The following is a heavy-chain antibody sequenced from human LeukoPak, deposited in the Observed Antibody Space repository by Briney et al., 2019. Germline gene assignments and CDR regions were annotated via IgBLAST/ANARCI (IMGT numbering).Heavy chain of an antibody. CDR3: ATWELSYYYGMDV. V-gene: IGHV3-23*01. CDR1: GFTFSSYA. Sequence: GGSLRLSCAASGFTFSSYAMSWVRQAPGKGLEWVSAISGSGGSTYYADSVKGRFTISRDNSKNTLYLQMNSLRAEDTAVYYCATWELSYYYGMDVWGQGTTVTVSS. D-gene: IGHD1-26*01. CDR2: ISGSGGST. J-gene: IGHJ6*02.